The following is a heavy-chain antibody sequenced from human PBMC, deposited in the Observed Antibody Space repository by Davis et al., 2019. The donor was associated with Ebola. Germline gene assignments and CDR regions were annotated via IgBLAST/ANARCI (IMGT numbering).Heavy chain of an antibody. D-gene: IGHD2-2*01. J-gene: IGHJ6*02. V-gene: IGHV4-59*12. Sequence: MPSETLSLTCTVSGDSISSSYWSWIRQPPGKGLEWIGYIYHSGSTYYNPSLKSRVTISVDRSKNQFSLKLSSVTAADTAVYYCARERVVPAARGEGYYYYGIDVWGQGTTVTVSS. CDR2: IYHSGST. CDR1: GDSISSSY. CDR3: ARERVVPAARGEGYYYYGIDV.